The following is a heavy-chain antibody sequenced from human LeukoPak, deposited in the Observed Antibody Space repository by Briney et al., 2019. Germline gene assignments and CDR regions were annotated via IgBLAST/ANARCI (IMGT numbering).Heavy chain of an antibody. D-gene: IGHD3-16*02. CDR1: GITLSNYG. Sequence: GGSLRLSCGVSGITLSNYGMSWVRQAPGKGLEWVAGLSDSAGGTHYADSVKGRFIISRDNSKNTLFLQMDRLRAEDTAVYFCAKRGVVVRVFLVGFHKEAYYFDSWGQGAQVTVSS. V-gene: IGHV3-23*01. J-gene: IGHJ4*02. CDR2: LSDSAGGT. CDR3: AKRGVVVRVFLVGFHKEAYYFDS.